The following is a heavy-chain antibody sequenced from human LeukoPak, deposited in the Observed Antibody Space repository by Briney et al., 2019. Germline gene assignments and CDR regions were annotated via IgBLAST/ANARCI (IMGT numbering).Heavy chain of an antibody. Sequence: PGGPLRLSGAATGFTFNNYAIHWGRQAPGKGLEWVAFISDDGSRQHYADSVKGRFAISRDNSRTTLNLQMNRLRAEDTAAYYCVKDRTGTYTLDYWGQGTLVTVSS. CDR2: ISDDGSRQ. V-gene: IGHV3-30-3*02. CDR3: VKDRTGTYTLDY. D-gene: IGHD3-10*01. J-gene: IGHJ4*02. CDR1: GFTFNNYA.